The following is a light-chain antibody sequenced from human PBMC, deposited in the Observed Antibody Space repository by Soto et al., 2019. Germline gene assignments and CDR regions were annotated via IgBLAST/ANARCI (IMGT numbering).Light chain of an antibody. CDR1: KLGDKY. CDR2: QDT. V-gene: IGLV3-1*01. CDR3: QAWDSSTANVV. Sequence: SYELTQPPSVSVSPGQTASITCSGDKLGDKYACWYQRKPGQSPVLLIYQDTKRPSGIPERFSGSNSGNTATLTISGTQAMDEADYYCQAWDSSTANVVFGGGTKLTVL. J-gene: IGLJ2*01.